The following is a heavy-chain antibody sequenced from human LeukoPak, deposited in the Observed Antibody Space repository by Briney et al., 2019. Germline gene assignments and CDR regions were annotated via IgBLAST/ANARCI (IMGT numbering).Heavy chain of an antibody. J-gene: IGHJ4*02. CDR3: ARGRGETMFRVLPRD. V-gene: IGHV4-39*07. Sequence: SETLSLTCSVPGGSISSSSYYWGWIRHPPGKGLEWIGSIYYSGSTYYNPSLKSPVPISVDTSKNQSSLKLSSVTAADTAVYYCARGRGETMFRVLPRDWGQGTLVTVSS. CDR2: IYYSGST. D-gene: IGHD3-10*01. CDR1: GGSISSSSYY.